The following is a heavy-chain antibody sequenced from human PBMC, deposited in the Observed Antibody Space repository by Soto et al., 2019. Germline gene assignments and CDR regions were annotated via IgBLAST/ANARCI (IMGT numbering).Heavy chain of an antibody. Sequence: PVGSLGISCKVSGYSFTSYWISWVRQMPGKGLEWMGRIDPSDSYTNYSPSFQGHVTISADKSISTAYLQWSSLKASDTAMYYCARRQLSGYYYYDMDVWGQGTTVTVSS. CDR3: ARRQLSGYYYYDMDV. D-gene: IGHD6-6*01. J-gene: IGHJ6*02. V-gene: IGHV5-10-1*01. CDR1: GYSFTSYW. CDR2: IDPSDSYT.